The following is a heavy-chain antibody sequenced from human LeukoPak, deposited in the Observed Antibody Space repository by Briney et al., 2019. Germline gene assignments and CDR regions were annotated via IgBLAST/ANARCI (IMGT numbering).Heavy chain of an antibody. Sequence: GGSLRLSCAASGFTFSSYAMSWVRQAPGKGLEWVSAISDSGGSTYYADSVKGRFTISRDNSKNTLYLQMNSLRAEDTAVYYCATEYYYGSGSYPYYDSSGYYAGTWGQGTLVTVSS. CDR3: ATEYYYGSGSYPYYDSSGYYAGT. V-gene: IGHV3-23*01. CDR2: ISDSGGST. D-gene: IGHD3-10*01. CDR1: GFTFSSYA. J-gene: IGHJ5*02.